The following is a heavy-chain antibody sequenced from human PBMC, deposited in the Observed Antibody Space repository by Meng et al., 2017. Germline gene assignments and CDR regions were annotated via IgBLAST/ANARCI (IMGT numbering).Heavy chain of an antibody. CDR3: ARFYCSGGSCRDY. D-gene: IGHD2-15*01. J-gene: IGHJ4*02. CDR1: GGSFSGYY. CDR2: INHSGST. Sequence: VELQQWGAVLLKPSENLSLTCAVYGGSFSGYYWSWIRQPPGKGLEWIGEINHSGSTNYNPSLKSRVTISVDTSKNQFSLKLSSVTAADTAVYYCARFYCSGGSCRDYWGQGTLVTVSS. V-gene: IGHV4-34*01.